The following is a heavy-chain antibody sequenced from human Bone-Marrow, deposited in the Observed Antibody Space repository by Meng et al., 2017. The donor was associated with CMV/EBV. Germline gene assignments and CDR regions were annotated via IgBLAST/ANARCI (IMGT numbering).Heavy chain of an antibody. CDR3: ARAINYYYGMDV. J-gene: IGHJ6*02. D-gene: IGHD5-12*01. Sequence: GGSLRLSCAASGFTFSSHGMHWVRQAAGKGLEWVAFIRYDGSNKYYADSVKGRFTISRDNSKNTLYLQMNSLRAEDTAVYYCARAINYYYGMDVWGQGTTVTVSS. CDR1: GFTFSSHG. CDR2: IRYDGSNK. V-gene: IGHV3-30*02.